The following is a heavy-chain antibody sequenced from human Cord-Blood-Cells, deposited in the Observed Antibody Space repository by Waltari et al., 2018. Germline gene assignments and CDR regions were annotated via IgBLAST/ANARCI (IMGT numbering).Heavy chain of an antibody. CDR3: AVGSSIAARAPAGGIWFDP. V-gene: IGHV4-34*01. CDR2: INHSGST. D-gene: IGHD6-6*01. CDR1: VGSFSGYY. Sequence: QVQLQQWGAGLLKPSETLSLTCAVSVGSFSGYYCSWIRQPPGKGLEWIGEINHSGSTNYNPSLKSRVTISVDTSKNQFSLKLSSVTAADTAVYYCAVGSSIAARAPAGGIWFDPWGQGTLVTVSS. J-gene: IGHJ5*02.